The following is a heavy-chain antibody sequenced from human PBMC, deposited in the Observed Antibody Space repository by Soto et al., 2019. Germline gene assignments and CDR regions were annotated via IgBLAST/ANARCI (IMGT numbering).Heavy chain of an antibody. J-gene: IGHJ6*02. CDR1: GFTFSSYA. V-gene: IGHV3-30-3*01. CDR3: AREYDFWSGIPYGMDV. D-gene: IGHD3-3*01. Sequence: GGSLRLSCAASGFTFSSYAMHWVRQAPGKGLEWVAVISYDGSNKYYADSVKGRFTISRDNSKNTLYLQMNSLRAEDTAVYYCAREYDFWSGIPYGMDVWGQGTTVTVSS. CDR2: ISYDGSNK.